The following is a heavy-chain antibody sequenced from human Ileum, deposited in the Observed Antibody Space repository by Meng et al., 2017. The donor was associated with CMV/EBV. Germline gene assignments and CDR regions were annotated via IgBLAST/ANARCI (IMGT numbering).Heavy chain of an antibody. CDR2: IIWNSDHT. J-gene: IGHJ4*02. CDR3: ARAQGQSDSPRAYFDS. V-gene: IGHV3-9*01. D-gene: IGHD2-21*01. CDR1: GFTFDDHG. Sequence: SLKISCAASGFTFDDHGTHWVRQVPGKGLEWVSGIIWNSDHTGYADSVKGRFTISRDNAKNSLYLEMNSLRAEDTALYYCARAQGQSDSPRAYFDSWGQGMLVTVSS.